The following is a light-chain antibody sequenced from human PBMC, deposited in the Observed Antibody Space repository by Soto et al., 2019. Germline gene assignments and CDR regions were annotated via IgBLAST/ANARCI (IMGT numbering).Light chain of an antibody. Sequence: TPSPAPLSVNPGERATLYCRASQSISSSLAWYQQKPGQAPRLLIHGASTRATGIPARFSGSGSGTEFTLTLSSLQSEDFAIYYSPQYNRWPNTFAQGTLLEI. V-gene: IGKV3-15*01. J-gene: IGKJ5*01. CDR3: PQYNRWPNT. CDR2: GAS. CDR1: QSISSS.